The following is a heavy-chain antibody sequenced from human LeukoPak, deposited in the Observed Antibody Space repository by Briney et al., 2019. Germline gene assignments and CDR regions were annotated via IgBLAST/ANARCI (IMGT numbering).Heavy chain of an antibody. CDR2: ISAYNGNT. J-gene: IGHJ6*03. V-gene: IGHV1-18*01. CDR1: RYTFTSYG. D-gene: IGHD3-3*01. CDR3: ARSGSGYYYDYYMDV. Sequence: ASVTVSCKASRYTFTSYGISWVRQAPGQGLEWMGWISAYNGNTNYAQKLQGRVTMTTDTSTSTAYMELRSLRSDDTAVYYCARSGSGYYYDYYMDVWGKGTTVTVSS.